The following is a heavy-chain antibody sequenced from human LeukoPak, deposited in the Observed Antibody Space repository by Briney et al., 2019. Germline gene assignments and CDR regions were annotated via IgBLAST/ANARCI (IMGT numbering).Heavy chain of an antibody. CDR2: IIPILGIA. V-gene: IGHV1-69*04. D-gene: IGHD1-26*01. Sequence: GASVNVSCKASGGTFSSYAISWVRQAPGQGLEWMGRIIPILGIANYAQKFQGRVTITADKSTSTAYMELSSLRSEDTAVYYCARDAPYSGSYWEGAFDYWGQGTLVTVSS. CDR1: GGTFSSYA. CDR3: ARDAPYSGSYWEGAFDY. J-gene: IGHJ4*02.